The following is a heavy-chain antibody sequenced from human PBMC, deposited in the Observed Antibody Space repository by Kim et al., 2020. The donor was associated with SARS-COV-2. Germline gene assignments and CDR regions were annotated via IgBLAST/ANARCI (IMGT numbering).Heavy chain of an antibody. D-gene: IGHD6-19*01. CDR3: AKTKDGGIAVAGTGWFDP. Sequence: KSRVTISVDTSKNQFSLKLSSVTAADTAVYYCAKTKDGGIAVAGTGWFDPWGQGTLVTVSS. V-gene: IGHV4-39*01. J-gene: IGHJ5*02.